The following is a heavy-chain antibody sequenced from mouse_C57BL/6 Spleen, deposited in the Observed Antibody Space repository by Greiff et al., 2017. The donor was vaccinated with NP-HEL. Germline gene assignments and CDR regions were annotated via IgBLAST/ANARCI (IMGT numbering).Heavy chain of an antibody. CDR2: ISSGSSTI. D-gene: IGHD2-4*01. Sequence: DVKLVESGGGLVKPGGSLKLSCAASGFTFSDYGMHWVRQAPEKGLEWVAYISSGSSTIYYADTVKGRFTISRDNAKNTLFLQMTSLRSEDTAMYYCARHDYDDYFDYWGQGTTLTVSS. V-gene: IGHV5-17*01. CDR1: GFTFSDYG. J-gene: IGHJ2*01. CDR3: ARHDYDDYFDY.